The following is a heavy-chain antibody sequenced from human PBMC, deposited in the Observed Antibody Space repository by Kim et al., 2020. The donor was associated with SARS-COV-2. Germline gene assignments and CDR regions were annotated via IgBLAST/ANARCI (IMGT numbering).Heavy chain of an antibody. V-gene: IGHV4-59*01. J-gene: IGHJ6*03. CDR3: ARESWSSGLFFYHYMHA. CDR1: GGSISGYY. D-gene: IGHD1-26*01. CDR2: IYYRGNT. Sequence: SETLSLTCSVSGGSISGYYWSWIRQSPGKGLEWIGYIYYRGNTNYNPSLESRVTMSLDTSNNQFSLKLSSVTAADTAVYYCARESWSSGLFFYHYMHAWG.